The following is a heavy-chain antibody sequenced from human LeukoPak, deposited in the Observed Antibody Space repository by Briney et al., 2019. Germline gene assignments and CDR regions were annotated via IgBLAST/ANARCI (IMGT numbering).Heavy chain of an antibody. V-gene: IGHV3-21*01. J-gene: IGHJ6*02. D-gene: IGHD2-21*02. Sequence: PGGSLRLSCAASGFTFSSYSMNWVRQAPGKGLEWVSSISSSSSYIYYADSVKGRFTISRDNAKNSLYLQMNSLRAEDTAVYYCAREAAAILIKYYYYGMDVWGQGTTVTVSS. CDR1: GFTFSSYS. CDR3: AREAAAILIKYYYYGMDV. CDR2: ISSSSSYI.